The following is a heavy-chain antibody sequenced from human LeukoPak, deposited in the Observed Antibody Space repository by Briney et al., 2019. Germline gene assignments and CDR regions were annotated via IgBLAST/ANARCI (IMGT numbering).Heavy chain of an antibody. D-gene: IGHD2-2*02. CDR1: GGSISSGGYY. V-gene: IGHV4-31*03. CDR3: ARDQDLRYCSSTSCYTLNWFDP. CDR2: IYYSGST. J-gene: IGHJ5*02. Sequence: SETLSLTCTVSGGSISSGGYYWSWIRQHPGKGLEWIGYIYYSGSTYYNPSLKSRVTISVDTSKNQFSLKLSSVTAADTAVYYCARDQDLRYCSSTSCYTLNWFDPWGQGTLVTVSS.